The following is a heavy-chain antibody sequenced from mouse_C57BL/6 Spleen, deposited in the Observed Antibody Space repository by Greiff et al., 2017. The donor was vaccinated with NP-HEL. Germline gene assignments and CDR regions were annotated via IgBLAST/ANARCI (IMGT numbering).Heavy chain of an antibody. CDR3: AIEGYSNFSYWYFDV. J-gene: IGHJ1*03. D-gene: IGHD2-5*01. V-gene: IGHV1-74*01. CDR1: GYTFTSYW. Sequence: VQLQQPGAELVKPGASVKVSCKASGYTFTSYWMHWVKQRPGPGLAWIGRIHPSASDTTSTQQFTGKATLTVDKSSSTAYMQLSSLTSEDSAVYYCAIEGYSNFSYWYFDVWGTGTTVTVSS. CDR2: IHPSASDT.